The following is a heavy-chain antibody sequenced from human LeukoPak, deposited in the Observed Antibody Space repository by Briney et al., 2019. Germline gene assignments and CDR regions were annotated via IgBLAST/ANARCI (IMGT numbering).Heavy chain of an antibody. CDR1: GGTFSSYA. Sequence: SVKVSCKASGGTFSSYATSWVRQAPGQGLEWMGGIIPIFGTANYAQKFQGRVTITADESTSTAYMELSSLRSEDTAVYYCARDLGYCSGGSCYHDWFDPWGQGTLVTVSS. V-gene: IGHV1-69*13. CDR2: IIPIFGTA. D-gene: IGHD2-15*01. CDR3: ARDLGYCSGGSCYHDWFDP. J-gene: IGHJ5*02.